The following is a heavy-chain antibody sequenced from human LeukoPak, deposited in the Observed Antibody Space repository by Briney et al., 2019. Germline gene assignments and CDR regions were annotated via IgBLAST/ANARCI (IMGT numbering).Heavy chain of an antibody. CDR1: GYTFTSYY. V-gene: IGHV1-46*01. D-gene: IGHD2-2*01. J-gene: IGHJ5*02. CDR3: ARDGLNCSSTSCYVGRPNWFDP. Sequence: ASVKVSCKASGYTFTSYYMHWVRQAPGQGLEWMGIINPSGGSTSYAQKFQGRVTMTRDTSTSTVYMELSSLRSEDTAVYYCARDGLNCSSTSCYVGRPNWFDPWGQGTLVTVSS. CDR2: INPSGGST.